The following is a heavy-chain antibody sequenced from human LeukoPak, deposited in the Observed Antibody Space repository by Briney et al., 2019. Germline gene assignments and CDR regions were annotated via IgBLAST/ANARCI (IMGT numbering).Heavy chain of an antibody. Sequence: GASVKVSCKVSGYTLTELSMHWVRQAPGKGLEWMGGFDPEDGETIYAQKFQGRVTMTEDTSTDTAYVELSSLRSEDTAVYYCATLYPNYYDSSGYHWGQGTLVTVSS. J-gene: IGHJ1*01. CDR1: GYTLTELS. V-gene: IGHV1-24*01. CDR2: FDPEDGET. CDR3: ATLYPNYYDSSGYH. D-gene: IGHD3-22*01.